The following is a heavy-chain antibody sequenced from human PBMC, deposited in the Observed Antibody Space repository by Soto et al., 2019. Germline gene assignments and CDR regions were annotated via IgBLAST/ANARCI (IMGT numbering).Heavy chain of an antibody. Sequence: PSETLSLTCTVSGGSISSYYWSWIRQPPGKGLEWIGYIYYSGSTNYNPSLKSRVTISVDTSKNQFSLKLSSVTAADTAVYYCARWAPPYGMDVRGQGTTVTVSS. CDR1: GGSISSYY. D-gene: IGHD1-26*01. J-gene: IGHJ6*02. V-gene: IGHV4-59*01. CDR2: IYYSGST. CDR3: ARWAPPYGMDV.